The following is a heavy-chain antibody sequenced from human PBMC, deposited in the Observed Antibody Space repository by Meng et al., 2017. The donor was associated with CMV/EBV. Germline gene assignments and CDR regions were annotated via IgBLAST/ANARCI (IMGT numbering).Heavy chain of an antibody. J-gene: IGHJ4*02. Sequence: VAAYSISSDDWGVSCQPPGKGLALIGIIYYSWSTYYTPSLKSRVTISVDTSKNQFPLKLSSVTAADTAVYYCSRDGHDSSCYNFDYWGQGTLVTVSS. CDR2: IYYSWST. CDR1: VAAYSISSDD. D-gene: IGHD3-22*01. CDR3: SRDGHDSSCYNFDY. V-gene: IGHV4-39*06.